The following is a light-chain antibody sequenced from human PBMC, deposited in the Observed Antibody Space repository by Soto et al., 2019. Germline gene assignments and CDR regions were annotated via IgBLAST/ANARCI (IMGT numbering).Light chain of an antibody. CDR1: QSVRIN. Sequence: EIVMTQSPATLSVSPGERATLSCRASQSVRINLAWYQQKPGQAPRLLIYGASTRATGVPDRFSGSGSGTDFTLTISRLQSEDFAVYYCQQYSNWPSRTFGQGTKVDNK. V-gene: IGKV3-15*01. J-gene: IGKJ1*01. CDR3: QQYSNWPSRT. CDR2: GAS.